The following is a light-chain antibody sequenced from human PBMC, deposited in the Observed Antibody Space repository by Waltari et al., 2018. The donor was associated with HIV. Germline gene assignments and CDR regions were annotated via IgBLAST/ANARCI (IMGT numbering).Light chain of an antibody. CDR2: WNQ. V-gene: IGLV1-47*01. CDR3: AAWDDSLSGFWV. CDR1: SSNIGSKY. Sequence: QSVLTQPPSASGTPGQRVTISCSGSSSNIGSKYVYWYQQLPGTAPKHLFRWNQQRPSGVPDRFSCSTSGTSASLAIRWIRCEDEADYYCAAWDDSLSGFWVFGGVTKLTVL. J-gene: IGLJ3*02.